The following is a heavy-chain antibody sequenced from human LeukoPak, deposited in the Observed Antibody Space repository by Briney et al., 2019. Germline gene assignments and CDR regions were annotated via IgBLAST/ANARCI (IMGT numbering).Heavy chain of an antibody. Sequence: GASVKVSCKASGYTFTSYYMHWVRQAPGQGLELMGIINPSGGSTSYAQKFQGRVTMTRDTSTSTVYMELSSLRSEDTAVYYCARDLGSYYYGSGSYFFDYWGQGTLVTVSS. CDR3: ARDLGSYYYGSGSYFFDY. CDR2: INPSGGST. CDR1: GYTFTSYY. D-gene: IGHD3-10*01. J-gene: IGHJ4*02. V-gene: IGHV1-46*03.